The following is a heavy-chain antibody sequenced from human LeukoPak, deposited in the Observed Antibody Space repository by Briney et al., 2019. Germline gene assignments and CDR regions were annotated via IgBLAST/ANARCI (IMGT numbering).Heavy chain of an antibody. CDR1: GGSISSGGYY. Sequence: PSQTLSLTCTVSGGSISSGGYYWSWIRQPPGKGLEWIGYIYHSGSTYYNPSLKSRVTISVDRSKNQFSLKLSSVTAADTAVYYCARVVGYSYGTLGIDYWGQGTLVTVSS. CDR3: ARVVGYSYGTLGIDY. J-gene: IGHJ4*02. CDR2: IYHSGST. V-gene: IGHV4-30-2*01. D-gene: IGHD5-18*01.